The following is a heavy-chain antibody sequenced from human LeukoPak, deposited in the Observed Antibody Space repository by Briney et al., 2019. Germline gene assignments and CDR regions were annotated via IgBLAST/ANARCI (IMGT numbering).Heavy chain of an antibody. Sequence: GGSLRLSCAASGLTVSGNYMNWVRQAPGKGLEWVSGISGSVARTHYADSVKGRFTISRDNSKNTLHLQMNSLRAEDTAIYYCVKDGSVVVASTDAFDIWGQGTMVTVSS. D-gene: IGHD3-22*01. CDR2: ISGSVART. CDR1: GLTVSGNY. J-gene: IGHJ3*02. CDR3: VKDGSVVVASTDAFDI. V-gene: IGHV3-23*01.